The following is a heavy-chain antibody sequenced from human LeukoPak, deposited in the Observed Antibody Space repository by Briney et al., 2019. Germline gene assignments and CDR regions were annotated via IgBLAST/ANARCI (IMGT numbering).Heavy chain of an antibody. CDR3: ARSNGWDAFDI. Sequence: GESLKISCKGSGYSFNTYWIGWVRQMPGKGLEWMGIIYPGGSDTRYSPSFQGQVTISADKSISTAYLQWSSLKASDTAMYYCARSNGWDAFDIWGQGTMVTVSS. CDR2: IYPGGSDT. V-gene: IGHV5-51*01. CDR1: GYSFNTYW. D-gene: IGHD2-15*01. J-gene: IGHJ3*02.